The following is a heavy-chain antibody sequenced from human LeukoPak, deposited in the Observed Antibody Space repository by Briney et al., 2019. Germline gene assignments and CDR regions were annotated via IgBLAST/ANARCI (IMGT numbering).Heavy chain of an antibody. CDR1: GFIFSSYW. Sequence: GGSLRLSCAASGFIFSSYWMTWVRQAPGKGLEWVASIKDDGSETYYVDSVKGRFTISRDNAKNSLYLQMNSLRADDAAVYYCARDAPGAYYEYWGQGTLVTVSS. J-gene: IGHJ4*02. D-gene: IGHD7-27*01. CDR3: ARDAPGAYYEY. V-gene: IGHV3-7*04. CDR2: IKDDGSET.